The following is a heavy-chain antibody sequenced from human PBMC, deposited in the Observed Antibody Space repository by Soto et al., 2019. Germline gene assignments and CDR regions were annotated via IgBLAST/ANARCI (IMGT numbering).Heavy chain of an antibody. Sequence: QVQLVESGGGVVQPGRSLRLSCAASGFTFSSYAMHWVRQAPGKGLEWVAVISYDGSNKYYADSVKGRFTISRDNSKKTLYLEMNSLRAEDTAVYYCARDKDYDSSGGGFDYWGQGTLVTVSS. CDR3: ARDKDYDSSGGGFDY. D-gene: IGHD3-22*01. J-gene: IGHJ4*02. CDR1: GFTFSSYA. V-gene: IGHV3-30-3*01. CDR2: ISYDGSNK.